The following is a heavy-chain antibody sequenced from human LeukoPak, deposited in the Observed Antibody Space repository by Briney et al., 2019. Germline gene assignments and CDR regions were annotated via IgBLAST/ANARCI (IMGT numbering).Heavy chain of an antibody. CDR2: IYHSGST. CDR1: GGSISSSNW. J-gene: IGHJ5*02. Sequence: PSETLSLTCAVSGGSISSSNWWTWVRQPPGKGLEWIGEIYHSGSTNYNPSLKSRVTISVDTSKNQFSLKLSSVTAADTAVYYCAREGYSSSWDNWFDPWGQGTLVTVSS. D-gene: IGHD6-13*01. CDR3: AREGYSSSWDNWFDP. V-gene: IGHV4-4*02.